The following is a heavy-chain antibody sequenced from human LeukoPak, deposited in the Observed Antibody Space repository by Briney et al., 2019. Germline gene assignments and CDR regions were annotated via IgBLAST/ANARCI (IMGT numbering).Heavy chain of an antibody. Sequence: TGGSLRLSCAASGFTFGSYAMHWVRQAPGKGLEWVALISYDGNSKYYADSVKGRFTISRDNSKNTLFLQMDSLRPEDTAMYSCARVGPTGYCGSTSCYADNWGQGTLVIVSS. CDR1: GFTFGSYA. V-gene: IGHV3-30-3*01. D-gene: IGHD2-2*01. CDR2: ISYDGNSK. CDR3: ARVGPTGYCGSTSCYADN. J-gene: IGHJ4*02.